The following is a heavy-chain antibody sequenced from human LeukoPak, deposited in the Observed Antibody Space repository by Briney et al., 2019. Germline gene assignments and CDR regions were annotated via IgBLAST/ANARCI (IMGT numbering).Heavy chain of an antibody. CDR2: IYYSGST. J-gene: IGHJ4*02. CDR3: ARMARGSYFDY. V-gene: IGHV4-39*01. Sequence: TSSETLSLTCTVSGGSISSSSYYWGWIRQPPGKGLEWIGSIYYSGSTYYNPSLKSRVTISVDASKNQFSLKLSSVTAADTAVYYCARMARGSYFDYWGQGTLVTVSS. D-gene: IGHD5-24*01. CDR1: GGSISSSSYY.